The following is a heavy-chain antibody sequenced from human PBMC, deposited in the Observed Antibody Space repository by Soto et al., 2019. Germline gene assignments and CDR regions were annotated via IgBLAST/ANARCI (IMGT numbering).Heavy chain of an antibody. D-gene: IGHD2-21*02. CDR2: INPSGGST. CDR1: GYSFTNYY. V-gene: IGHV1-46*01. J-gene: IGHJ6*04. Sequence: ASVKVSCKASGYSFTNYYMHWVRQAPGQGLEYVGVINPSGGSTSFPQKFQGRVTMTRDTSTSTVYMELSSLRSDDTAVYYCAREKVVVLAAMNYSSLGIAVFGEGATVTGSA. CDR3: AREKVVVLAAMNYSSLGIAV.